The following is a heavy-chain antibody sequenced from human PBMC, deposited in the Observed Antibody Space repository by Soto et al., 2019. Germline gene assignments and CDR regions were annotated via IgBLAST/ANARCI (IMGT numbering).Heavy chain of an antibody. Sequence: QVQLQQWGAGLLKPSETLSLTCAVYGGSFSGYYWSWIRQPPGKGLEWIGEINHSGSTNYNPSLKSRVTISVDTSKIQCSLKLSSVTAADTAVYYCARGSRLGYCTNGVCPDYYYYAMDVWGQGTTVTVSS. J-gene: IGHJ6*02. CDR3: ARGSRLGYCTNGVCPDYYYYAMDV. D-gene: IGHD2-8*01. V-gene: IGHV4-34*01. CDR1: GGSFSGYY. CDR2: INHSGST.